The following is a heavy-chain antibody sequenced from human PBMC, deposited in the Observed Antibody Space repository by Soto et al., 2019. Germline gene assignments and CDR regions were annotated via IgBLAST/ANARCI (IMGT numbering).Heavy chain of an antibody. CDR2: INAGNSDT. D-gene: IGHD4-17*01. J-gene: IGHJ4*02. CDR1: GYTFTSYA. CDR3: ARANGDYDY. V-gene: IGHV1-3*01. Sequence: ASVKVSCKASGYTFTSYAMHWVRQAPGQRLEWMGWINAGNSDTTYSQKFQGRVTITSDTSASTAYMELRSLRSDDTAVYYCARANGDYDYWGQGTLVTVSS.